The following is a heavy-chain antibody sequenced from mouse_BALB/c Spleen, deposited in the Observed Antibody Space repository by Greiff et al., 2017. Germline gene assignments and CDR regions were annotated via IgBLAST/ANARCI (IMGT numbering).Heavy chain of an antibody. CDR2: INPSSGYT. D-gene: IGHD1-1*01. CDR3: ARRATVVAEAMDY. CDR1: GYTFTSYT. V-gene: IGHV1-4*01. Sequence: VKLVESGAELARPGASVKMSCKASGYTFTSYTMHWVKQRPGQGLEWIGYINPSSGYTNYNQKFKDKATLTADKSSSTAYMQLSSLTSEDSAVYYCARRATVVAEAMDYWGQGTSVTVSS. J-gene: IGHJ4*01.